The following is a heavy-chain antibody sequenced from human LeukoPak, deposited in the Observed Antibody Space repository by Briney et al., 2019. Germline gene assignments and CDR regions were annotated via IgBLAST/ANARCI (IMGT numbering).Heavy chain of an antibody. J-gene: IGHJ4*02. D-gene: IGHD5-12*01. CDR1: GGTSSSYA. CDR3: ARVGGYDSNYFDY. V-gene: IGHV1-69*06. Sequence: SVKVSCKASGGTSSSYAISWVRQAPGQGLEWMGGIIPIFGTANYAQKFQGRVTITADKSTSTAYMELSSLRSEDTAVYYCARVGGYDSNYFDYWGQGTLVTVSS. CDR2: IIPIFGTA.